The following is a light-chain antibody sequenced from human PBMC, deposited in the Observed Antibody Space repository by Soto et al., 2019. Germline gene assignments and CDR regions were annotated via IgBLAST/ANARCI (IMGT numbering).Light chain of an antibody. CDR2: GAS. CDR1: QSVTSNY. V-gene: IGKV3-20*01. J-gene: IGKJ1*01. CDR3: QQYGGLPRT. Sequence: VPTQSPATMSLPPGEGATLSCRASQSVTSNYLAWFQQKPGQAPRLLIYGASNRATGIPDRFSGSGSGTDFTLTISRLEPEDFAVYYCQQYGGLPRTFGQGTKVDI.